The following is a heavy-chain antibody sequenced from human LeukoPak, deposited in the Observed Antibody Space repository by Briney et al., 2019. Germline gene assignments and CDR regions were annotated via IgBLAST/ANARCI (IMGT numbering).Heavy chain of an antibody. J-gene: IGHJ6*02. V-gene: IGHV4-34*01. Sequence: SETLSLTCTVSGGSISSYYWSWIRQPPGKGLEWIGEINHSGSTNYNPSLKSRVTISVDTSKNQFSLKLSSVTAADTAVYYCARGRAYCSGGSCYYYYYYGMDVWGQGTTVTVSS. CDR2: INHSGST. CDR1: GGSISSYY. CDR3: ARGRAYCSGGSCYYYYYYGMDV. D-gene: IGHD2-15*01.